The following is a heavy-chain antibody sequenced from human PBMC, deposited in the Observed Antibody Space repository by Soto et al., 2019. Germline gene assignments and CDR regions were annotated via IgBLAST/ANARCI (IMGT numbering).Heavy chain of an antibody. CDR1: GFTFSNYA. J-gene: IGHJ4*01. CDR2: ISGSGVYI. CDR3: AERPWSACVWSSYYFDY. Sequence: GGSLRLSCAASGFTFSNYAMSWVRQAPGKGLEWVSAISGSGVYIYYADSVQGRFTISRDNSKNTLYLKMNTLRVEDTAVYYCAERPWSACVWSSYYFDYWGQGTLVTVSS. V-gene: IGHV3-23*01. D-gene: IGHD1-26*01.